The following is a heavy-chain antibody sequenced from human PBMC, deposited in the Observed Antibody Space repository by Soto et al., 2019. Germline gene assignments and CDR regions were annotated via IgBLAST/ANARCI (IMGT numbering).Heavy chain of an antibody. V-gene: IGHV4-61*01. CDR2: LYYTGTT. D-gene: IGHD3-16*02. CDR1: GVSVGSTNYY. Sequence: SETLSLTCTVSGVSVGSTNYYWSWIRQPPGKALEWIGYLYYTGTTDYSPSVKSRVAMSVDTSNNQFSLRLSSVTAADTAVYYCATAKYFDYLRGTYRHDPFFDYWGQGMLVTVSS. CDR3: ATAKYFDYLRGTYRHDPFFDY. J-gene: IGHJ4*02.